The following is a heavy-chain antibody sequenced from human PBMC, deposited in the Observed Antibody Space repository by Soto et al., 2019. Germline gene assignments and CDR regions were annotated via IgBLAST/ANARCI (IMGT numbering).Heavy chain of an antibody. CDR2: IYYSGST. CDR1: GGSISSGGYS. J-gene: IGHJ6*03. D-gene: IGHD3-16*02. CDR3: ARSLRQYYYYYYMDV. V-gene: IGHV4-61*08. Sequence: SETLSLTCAVSGGSISSGGYSWSWIRQPPGKGLEWIGYIYYSGSTNYNPSLKSRVTISVDTSKNQFSLKLSSVTAADTAVYYCARSLRQYYYYYYMDVWGKGTTVTVPS.